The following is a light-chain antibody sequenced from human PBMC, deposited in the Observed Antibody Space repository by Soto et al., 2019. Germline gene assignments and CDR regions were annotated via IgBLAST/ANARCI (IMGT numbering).Light chain of an antibody. CDR2: KNS. Sequence: QSVLTQPPSASGTPGQRVTISCSGSRSNIGSSNVYWYQQLPGTAPKLLIYKNSQRPSWVSDRFAGSKSGTAASLGSSGRRSEDGAGYSRAAWDDSLSGAVFGGGTQLTVL. CDR3: AAWDDSLSGAV. J-gene: IGLJ7*01. V-gene: IGLV1-47*01. CDR1: RSNIGSSN.